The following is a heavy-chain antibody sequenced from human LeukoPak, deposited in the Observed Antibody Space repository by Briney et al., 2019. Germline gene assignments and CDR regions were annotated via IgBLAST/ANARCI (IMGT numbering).Heavy chain of an antibody. CDR2: ISYDGSNK. D-gene: IGHD2-15*01. Sequence: PGGSLRLSCAASGFTFSSYGMHWVRQAPGKGLEWVAVISYDGSNKYYADSVKGRFTMSRDNSKNTLYLQMNSLRAEDTAVYYCAKDRGGSSTTYYYYYGMDVWGQGTTVTVSS. CDR1: GFTFSSYG. J-gene: IGHJ6*02. CDR3: AKDRGGSSTTYYYYYGMDV. V-gene: IGHV3-30*18.